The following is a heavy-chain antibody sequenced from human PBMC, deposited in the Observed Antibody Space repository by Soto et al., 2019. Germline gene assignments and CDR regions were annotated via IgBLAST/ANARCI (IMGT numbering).Heavy chain of an antibody. D-gene: IGHD2-15*01. Sequence: EVQLVDSGGGFIYPGGSLRLSCAASGLTISNAWMNWVRQAPGKGLEWVGRIKTTTECGTTDYAAAVKGRFTVSRDDSKNTLYLQMNSLKTEDTAVYYCTTGSVEGVWGQGTMVTGSS. CDR3: TTGSVEGV. CDR2: IKTTTECGTT. V-gene: IGHV3-15*07. J-gene: IGHJ6*02. CDR1: GLTISNAW.